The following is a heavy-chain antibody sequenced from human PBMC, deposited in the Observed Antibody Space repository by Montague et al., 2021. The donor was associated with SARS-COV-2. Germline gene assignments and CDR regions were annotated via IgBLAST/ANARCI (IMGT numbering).Heavy chain of an antibody. J-gene: IGHJ4*02. CDR3: ARDNMGSIDY. Sequence: SLRLSCEASGFTFSTYYMQWVRQAPGKGLEWVAIMSYDGSSRYHVDSVKVRFTISRDNSRNTLYLQMDSLRSEDTAVYYCARDNMGSIDYWGQGTLVTVSS. CDR1: GFTFSTYY. D-gene: IGHD1-26*01. V-gene: IGHV3-30*04. CDR2: MSYDGSSR.